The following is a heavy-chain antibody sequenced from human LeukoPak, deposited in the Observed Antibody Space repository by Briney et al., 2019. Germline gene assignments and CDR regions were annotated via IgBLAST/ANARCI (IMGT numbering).Heavy chain of an antibody. CDR3: ARQSGPYASSWYLYDY. CDR1: GGSISSSSYY. V-gene: IGHV4-39*01. J-gene: IGHJ4*02. Sequence: SETLSLTCTVSGGSISSSSYYWGWIRQPPGKGLEWIGSIYYSGSTYYNPSLESRVTISVDTSKNQFSLKLSSATAADTAVYYCARQSGPYASSWYLYDYWGQGTLVTVSS. CDR2: IYYSGST. D-gene: IGHD6-13*01.